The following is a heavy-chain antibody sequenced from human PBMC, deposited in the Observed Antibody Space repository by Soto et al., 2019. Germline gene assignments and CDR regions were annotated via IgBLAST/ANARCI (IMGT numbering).Heavy chain of an antibody. CDR1: GFTFSDYY. CDR2: ISSSGSRI. V-gene: IGHV3-11*01. Sequence: QVQLVESGGGLVKPGGSLRLSCAASGFTFSDYYMSWIRHAPGKGLEWVSYISSSGSRIYYADSVKGRFTISRDNAKNALYLQMNCLQADNTGVYDCAGCCWSGSAYGADKRYYYIDVWGKGTTVTVSS. D-gene: IGHD3-10*01. CDR3: AGCCWSGSAYGADKRYYYIDV. J-gene: IGHJ6*03.